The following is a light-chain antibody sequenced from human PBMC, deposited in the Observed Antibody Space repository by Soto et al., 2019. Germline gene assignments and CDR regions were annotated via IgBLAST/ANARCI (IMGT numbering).Light chain of an antibody. J-gene: IGKJ5*01. Sequence: EIVLTQSPATLSLSPGEGATLSCRASQSVGSFLAWYQQKPGQPPRLLIYAASKRATGIPARFSGSGSGTDFTLTISTLEPEDFAVYFCQQRGTWPLMTVGQGTRLEIK. CDR2: AAS. CDR3: QQRGTWPLMT. CDR1: QSVGSF. V-gene: IGKV3-11*01.